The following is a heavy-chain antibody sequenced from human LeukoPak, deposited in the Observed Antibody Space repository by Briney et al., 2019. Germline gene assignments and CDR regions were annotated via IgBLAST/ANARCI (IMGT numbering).Heavy chain of an antibody. D-gene: IGHD2-8*01. CDR2: ISDSGDYT. CDR1: GFTFSSYA. CDR3: AKDTSIGKYCTNGVCSPFDY. Sequence: PGGSLRLSCAGSGFTFSSYAMSWVRQAPGQGLEWVSAISDSGDYTSYADSVRGRFTISRDNSRNTLYLQMSSLRPEDTAVYYCAKDTSIGKYCTNGVCSPFDYWGQGTLVTVSS. J-gene: IGHJ4*02. V-gene: IGHV3-23*01.